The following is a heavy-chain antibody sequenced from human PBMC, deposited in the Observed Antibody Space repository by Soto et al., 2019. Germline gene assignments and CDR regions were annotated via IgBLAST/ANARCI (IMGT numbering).Heavy chain of an antibody. CDR3: TKEHSNYPDDWFDP. J-gene: IGHJ5*02. Sequence: EVQLLVSGGGSVQPGGSLRLSCAASGFSFSNYAMSWVRQAPGTGLEWVSAIDSGGGSTYYAASGKGRFSISRDNSMNTLYLQMNSLRAEDTALYYCTKEHSNYPDDWFDPWGQGTLVTVSS. V-gene: IGHV3-23*01. D-gene: IGHD4-4*01. CDR2: IDSGGGST. CDR1: GFSFSNYA.